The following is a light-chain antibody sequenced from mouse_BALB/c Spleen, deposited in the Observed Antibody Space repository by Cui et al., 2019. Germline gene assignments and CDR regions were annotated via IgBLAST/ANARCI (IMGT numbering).Light chain of an antibody. J-gene: IGKJ1*01. Sequence: QIVLTQSPAIMSASPGEKVTMTCSASSSVSYMYWYQQKPGSSPRLLIYDTSKLASGVPVRFSGSGSGTSYSLTISRMEAEDAATYYCQQWSSYPRTFSGGTKLEIK. V-gene: IGKV4-55*01. CDR2: DTS. CDR1: SSVSY. CDR3: QQWSSYPRT.